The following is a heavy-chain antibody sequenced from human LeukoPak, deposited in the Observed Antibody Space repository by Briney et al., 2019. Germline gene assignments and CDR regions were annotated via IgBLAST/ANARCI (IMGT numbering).Heavy chain of an antibody. V-gene: IGHV4-39*01. D-gene: IGHD3-16*01. CDR3: ARHPVYLEAFDI. J-gene: IGHJ3*02. Sequence: SETLSLTCTVSSGSISSSSYYWGWIRQPPGKGLEWIGSIYYSGSTYYNPSLKSRVTISVDTSKNQFSLKLSSVTAADTAVYYCARHPVYLEAFDIWGQGTMVTVSS. CDR2: IYYSGST. CDR1: SGSISSSSYY.